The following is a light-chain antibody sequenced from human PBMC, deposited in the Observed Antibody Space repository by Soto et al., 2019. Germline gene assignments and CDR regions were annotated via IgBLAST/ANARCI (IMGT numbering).Light chain of an antibody. J-gene: IGLJ2*01. CDR1: SSNIGAGFD. CDR3: QSYEGILIVI. CDR2: DNN. V-gene: IGLV1-40*01. Sequence: QSVLTQPPSVSGAPGQRVSITCTGTSSNIGAGFDVKWYQHLPGTAPKLLIYDNNKRPSGVPDRFSGTKSGTSASLVISGLQAEDEGDYYFQSYEGILIVILGGGTKVTVL.